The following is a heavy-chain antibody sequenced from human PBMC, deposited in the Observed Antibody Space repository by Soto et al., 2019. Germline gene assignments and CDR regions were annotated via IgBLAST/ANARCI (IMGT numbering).Heavy chain of an antibody. CDR3: AKEHSSSWASAT. J-gene: IGHJ4*02. CDR2: SSGSGGTT. CDR1: GFTFSSYG. D-gene: IGHD6-6*01. Sequence: GGSLRLSCAASGFTFSSYGMSWVRQAPGKGLEWVSFSSGSGGTTYYADSVKGRFTVSRDNSKNTVYLQMISLRADDTAVYYCAKEHSSSWASATWGQGTLVTAPQ. V-gene: IGHV3-23*01.